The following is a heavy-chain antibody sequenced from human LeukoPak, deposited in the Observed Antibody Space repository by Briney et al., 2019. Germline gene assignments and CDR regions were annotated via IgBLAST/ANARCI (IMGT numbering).Heavy chain of an antibody. V-gene: IGHV1-24*01. D-gene: IGHD5-18*01. CDR1: GYTLTELS. Sequence: GASVKLSCKVSGYTLTELSMHWVRQAPAQGLEWMGGFDPEDGETIYAQKFQGRVTMPEDTSTDTAYMELSSLRSEDTAVYYCATEGGYSYGPYYGMDVWGQGTTVTVSS. CDR2: FDPEDGET. CDR3: ATEGGYSYGPYYGMDV. J-gene: IGHJ6*02.